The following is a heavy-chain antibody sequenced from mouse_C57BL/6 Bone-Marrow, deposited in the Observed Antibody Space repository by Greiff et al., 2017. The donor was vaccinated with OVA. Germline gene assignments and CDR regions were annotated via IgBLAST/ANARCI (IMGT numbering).Heavy chain of an antibody. CDR3: ARRVYYEYDFY. Sequence: EVMLVESGGGLVKPGGSLKLSCAASGFTFSDYGMHWVRQAPEKGLEWVAYISSGSSTIYYADTVTGRFTLSRDNAKNTLFLQMTRLRSEDTAMYYCARRVYYEYDFYWGQGTLVTVSA. CDR1: GFTFSDYG. J-gene: IGHJ3*01. V-gene: IGHV5-17*01. D-gene: IGHD2-4*01. CDR2: ISSGSSTI.